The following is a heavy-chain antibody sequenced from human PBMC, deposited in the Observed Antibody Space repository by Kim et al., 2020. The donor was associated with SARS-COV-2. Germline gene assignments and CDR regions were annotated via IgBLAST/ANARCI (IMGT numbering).Heavy chain of an antibody. CDR3: ARDSSGYQRDYYYYYGIDV. CDR1: GGSISSSNYY. Sequence: SETLSLTCTVSGGSISSSNYYWGWIRQPPGKGLEWIGSIHYSGSTYYNPSLKSRVTISVDTSKNQISLKLSSVTAADTAVFYCARDSSGYQRDYYYYYGIDVWRQGSTDNVAS. V-gene: IGHV4-39*07. CDR2: IHYSGST. J-gene: IGHJ6*02. D-gene: IGHD5-12*01.